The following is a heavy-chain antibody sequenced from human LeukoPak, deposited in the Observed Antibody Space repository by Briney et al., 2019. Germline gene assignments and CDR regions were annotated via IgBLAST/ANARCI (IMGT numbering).Heavy chain of an antibody. V-gene: IGHV3-23*01. D-gene: IGHD5-18*01. CDR3: AGRRTGYSSGYGH. CDR1: GITFSNYA. CDR2: ISGSAHKI. Sequence: GGSLRLSCVAYGITFSNYAVSWVRQAPEKGLDWVSVISGSAHKIRYADSVKGRFTISRDNSENIVYLQMNNLRVEDTAVYYCAGRRTGYSSGYGHWGQGTLVTVSS. J-gene: IGHJ4*02.